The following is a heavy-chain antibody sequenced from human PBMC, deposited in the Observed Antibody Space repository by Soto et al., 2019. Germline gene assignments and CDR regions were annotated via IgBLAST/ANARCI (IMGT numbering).Heavy chain of an antibody. D-gene: IGHD4-4*01. J-gene: IGHJ4*02. V-gene: IGHV3-9*01. CDR2: ISWHSGTI. Sequence: DVHLVESGGGLVQPGRSLRLSCAASGFSFRNYGMHWVRRVPGKGLEWVSGISWHSGTIGYADSVRGRFTISRDNAKNSLYRQMNSLRPEDTALYYCVKEKLYSNYEYYFDSWGQGTLVTVSS. CDR3: VKEKLYSNYEYYFDS. CDR1: GFSFRNYG.